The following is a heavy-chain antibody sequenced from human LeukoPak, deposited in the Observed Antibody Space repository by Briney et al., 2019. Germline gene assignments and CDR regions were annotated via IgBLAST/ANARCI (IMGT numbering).Heavy chain of an antibody. V-gene: IGHV4-59*12. J-gene: IGHJ4*02. CDR1: GASFSGYY. Sequence: SETLSLTCAISGASFSGYYWSWIRQPPGKGLEWIGYIYYSGSTNYNPSLKSRVTISVDTSKNQFSLQLNSVTPEDTAVYYCARDPLVGATHFDYWGQGTLVTVSS. CDR3: ARDPLVGATHFDY. CDR2: IYYSGST. D-gene: IGHD1-26*01.